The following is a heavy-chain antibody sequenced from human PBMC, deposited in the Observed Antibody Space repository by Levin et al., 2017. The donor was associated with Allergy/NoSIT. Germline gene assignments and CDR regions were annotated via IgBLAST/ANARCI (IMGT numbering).Heavy chain of an antibody. J-gene: IGHJ4*02. CDR3: AHTRRGVNYFDY. CDR2: IYWDDDK. D-gene: IGHD3-10*01. V-gene: IGHV2-5*02. CDR1: GFSLSTGGVG. Sequence: TLSLTLTRTFSGFSLSTGGVGVGWIRQPPGKALEWLALIYWDDDKRYSPSLKSRLTITKDTSKNQVVLTMTNMDPVDAATYYCAHTRRGVNYFDYWGQGTLVTVSS.